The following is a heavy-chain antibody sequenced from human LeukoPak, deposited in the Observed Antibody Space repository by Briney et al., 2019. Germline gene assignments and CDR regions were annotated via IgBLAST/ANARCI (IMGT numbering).Heavy chain of an antibody. CDR2: INPSGGST. CDR1: GYTFTSYY. J-gene: IGHJ4*02. CDR3: ARAPPRYSDKRGYDY. V-gene: IGHV1-46*01. Sequence: ASVKVSCKASGYTFTSYYMHLVRQAPGQGLEWMGIINPSGGSTSYAQKFQGRVTMTRDIYTSKVNMELSSLRSEDTAVSYCARAPPRYSDKRGYDYWGQGTLVTVSS. D-gene: IGHD5-12*01.